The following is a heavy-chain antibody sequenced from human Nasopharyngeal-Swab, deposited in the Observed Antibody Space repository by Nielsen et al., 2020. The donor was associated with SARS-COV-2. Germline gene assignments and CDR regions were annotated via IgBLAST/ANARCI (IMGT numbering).Heavy chain of an antibody. CDR2: IYYSGST. CDR3: ASNRYYYDSSGYYYWYFDL. Sequence: RQAPGKGLEWIGYIYYSGSTYYNPSLKSRITMSVDTSKNQFSLKLSSVTAADTAVYYRASNRYYYDSSGYYYWYFDLWGRGTLVTVSS. J-gene: IGHJ2*01. V-gene: IGHV4-30-4*01. D-gene: IGHD3-22*01.